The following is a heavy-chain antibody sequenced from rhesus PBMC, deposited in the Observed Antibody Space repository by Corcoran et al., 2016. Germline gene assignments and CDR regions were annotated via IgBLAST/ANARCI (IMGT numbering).Heavy chain of an antibody. CDR3: AGKPGIAAGADY. V-gene: IGHV4-99*01. CDR1: GYTIYSGYF. J-gene: IGHJ4*01. Sequence: QVQLQESGPGLVKPSETLSLTCTVSGYTIYSGYFWGWIRQPPGKGLEFIASISVSSGSIYYNPSLKSRVTISRDTSKNQFSLQLTSVTAADTAVYYCAGKPGIAAGADYWGQGVLVTVSS. D-gene: IGHD6-25*01. CDR2: ISVSSGSI.